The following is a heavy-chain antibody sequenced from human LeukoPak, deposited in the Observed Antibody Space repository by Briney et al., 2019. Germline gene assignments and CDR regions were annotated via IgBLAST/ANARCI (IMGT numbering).Heavy chain of an antibody. CDR1: GGTFSSYA. V-gene: IGHV1-69*04. CDR2: IIPILGIA. Sequence: SVKVSCKASGGTFSSYAISWVRQAPGQGLEWMGRIIPILGIANYAQKFQGRVTITADKSTSTAYMELSSLRSEDTAVYYCARAETTVVTRGTEYFQHWGQGTLVTVSS. CDR3: ARAETTVVTRGTEYFQH. J-gene: IGHJ1*01. D-gene: IGHD4-23*01.